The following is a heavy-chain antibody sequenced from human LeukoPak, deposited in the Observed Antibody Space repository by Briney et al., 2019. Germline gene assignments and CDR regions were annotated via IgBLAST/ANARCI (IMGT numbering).Heavy chain of an antibody. CDR1: GGSISSGYY. CDR3: ARERELWFGEFHYMDV. D-gene: IGHD3-10*01. V-gene: IGHV4-4*07. J-gene: IGHJ6*03. Sequence: PSETLSLTCTVSGGSISSGYYWSWVRQPAGKGLGWIGRIYTSGSTNYNPSLKSRVTMSVDTSKNQFSLKLSSVTAADTAVYYCARERELWFGEFHYMDVWGKGTTVTVSS. CDR2: IYTSGST.